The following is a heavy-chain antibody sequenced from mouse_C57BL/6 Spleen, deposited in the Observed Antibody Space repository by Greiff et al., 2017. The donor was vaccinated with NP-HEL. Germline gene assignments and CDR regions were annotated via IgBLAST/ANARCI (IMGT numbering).Heavy chain of an antibody. D-gene: IGHD1-1*01. CDR3: ARCSPWFAY. V-gene: IGHV1-81*01. CDR1: GYTFTSYG. J-gene: IGHJ3*01. Sequence: VQVVESGAELARPGASVKLSCKASGYTFTSYGISWVKQRTGQGLEWIGEIYPRSGNTYYNAKFKGKATLTADKSSSTAYMELRSLTSEDSAVYFCARCSPWFAYWGQGTLVTVSA. CDR2: IYPRSGNT.